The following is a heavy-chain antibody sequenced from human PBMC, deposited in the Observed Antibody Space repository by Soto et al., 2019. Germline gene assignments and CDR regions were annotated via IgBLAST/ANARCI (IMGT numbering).Heavy chain of an antibody. V-gene: IGHV4-59*11. CDR2: LYYTGST. CDR1: GGSISSHY. J-gene: IGHJ4*02. Sequence: SETLSLTSPVSGGSISSHYWSWVRQPPGKGLEWIGYLYYTGSTNYNASLKSQVTMSLDTSKNQFSLMLTSVTAADTAVYYCARVGATVTSQALGFDHWGQGILVTVSS. D-gene: IGHD4-17*01. CDR3: ARVGATVTSQALGFDH.